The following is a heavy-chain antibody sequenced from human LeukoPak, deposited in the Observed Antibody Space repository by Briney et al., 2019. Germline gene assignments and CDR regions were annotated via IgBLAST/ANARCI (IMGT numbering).Heavy chain of an antibody. J-gene: IGHJ3*02. Sequence: GGSLRLSCAASGFTFSSYSMNWVRQAPGKGLEWVSSISSRSSYIYYADSVKGRFTISRDNAKNSLYLQMNSLRAEDTAVYYCARRVCITGTTGGCAFDIWGQGTMVTVSS. D-gene: IGHD1-7*01. CDR3: ARRVCITGTTGGCAFDI. V-gene: IGHV3-21*01. CDR1: GFTFSSYS. CDR2: ISSRSSYI.